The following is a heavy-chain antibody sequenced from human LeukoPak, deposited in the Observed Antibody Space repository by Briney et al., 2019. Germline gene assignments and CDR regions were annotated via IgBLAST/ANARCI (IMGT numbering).Heavy chain of an antibody. V-gene: IGHV1-69*05. CDR3: AKIRLEESATGY. D-gene: IGHD2-15*01. CDR2: IIPIFGTT. J-gene: IGHJ4*02. CDR1: GGTFSSYA. Sequence: ASVKVSCKASGGTFSSYAISWVRQAPGQGLEWMGGIIPIFGTTNYAQKFQGRVTITTDESTSTAYMELSSLRSEDTAVYYCAKIRLEESATGYWGQGTLVTVSS.